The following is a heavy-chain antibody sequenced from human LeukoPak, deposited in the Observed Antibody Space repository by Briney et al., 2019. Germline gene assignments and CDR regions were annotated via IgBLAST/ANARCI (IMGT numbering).Heavy chain of an antibody. D-gene: IGHD6-19*01. V-gene: IGHV3-23*01. CDR3: AKDQTGYSSGWFLFDY. J-gene: IGHJ4*02. CDR2: ISGSGGST. Sequence: PGRSLRLSCAASGFTFSSYGMHWVRQAPGKGLEWVSAISGSGGSTYYADSVKGRFTISRDNSKNTLYLQMNSLGAEDTAVYYCAKDQTGYSSGWFLFDYWGQGTLVTVSS. CDR1: GFTFSSYG.